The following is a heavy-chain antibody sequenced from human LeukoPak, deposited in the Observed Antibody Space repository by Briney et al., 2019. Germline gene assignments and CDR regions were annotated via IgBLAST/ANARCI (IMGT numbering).Heavy chain of an antibody. V-gene: IGHV1-46*01. CDR3: ATDFYYDFWSGYYSY. Sequence: GASVKVSCKASGYTFTSYYMHWVRQAPGQGLEWMGIINPSGGSTSYAQKFQGRVTMTRDTSTSTVYMELSSLRSEDTAVYYCATDFYYDFWSGYYSYWGQGTLVTVSS. J-gene: IGHJ4*02. D-gene: IGHD3-3*01. CDR1: GYTFTSYY. CDR2: INPSGGST.